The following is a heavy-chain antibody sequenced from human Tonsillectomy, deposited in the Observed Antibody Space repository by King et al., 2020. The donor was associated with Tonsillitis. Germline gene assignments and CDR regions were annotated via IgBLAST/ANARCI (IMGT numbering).Heavy chain of an antibody. D-gene: IGHD6-13*01. J-gene: IGHJ4*02. CDR2: ISGSGGST. V-gene: IGHV3-23*04. Sequence: VQLVESGGGLVQPGGSLRLSCAASGFTLSSYAMSWVRQAPGKGLEWVSAISGSGGSTYYADSVKGRFTISRDNSKNTLYLQMNSLRADDTAVYFCAKSAAAGIYFDYWGQGTLVTVSS. CDR1: GFTLSSYA. CDR3: AKSAAAGIYFDY.